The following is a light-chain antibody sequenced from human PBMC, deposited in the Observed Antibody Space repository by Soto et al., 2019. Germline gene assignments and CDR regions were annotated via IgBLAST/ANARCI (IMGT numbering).Light chain of an antibody. CDR1: QGISSY. CDR2: AAS. Sequence: TQLTQSPSSLSASVGDRVTITCRASQGISSYLAWYQQKPGKAPKLLIYAASTLQSGVPSRFSGSGSGTEFTLTITGLQPDDFATYYCQQYNSYWTFGQGTKVDIK. CDR3: QQYNSYWT. J-gene: IGKJ1*01. V-gene: IGKV1-9*01.